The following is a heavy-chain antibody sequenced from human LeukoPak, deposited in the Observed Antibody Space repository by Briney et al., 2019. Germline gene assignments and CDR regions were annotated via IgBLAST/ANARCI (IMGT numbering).Heavy chain of an antibody. Sequence: PGGSLRLSCAASGFTFSSYSMNWVRQAPGKGLEWVSAISGSGGSTYYADSVKGRFTISRDNSKNTLYLQMNSLRAEDTAVYYCAKKGYSYGPNDYWGQGTLVTVSS. CDR3: AKKGYSYGPNDY. J-gene: IGHJ4*02. CDR2: ISGSGGST. D-gene: IGHD5-18*01. CDR1: GFTFSSYS. V-gene: IGHV3-23*01.